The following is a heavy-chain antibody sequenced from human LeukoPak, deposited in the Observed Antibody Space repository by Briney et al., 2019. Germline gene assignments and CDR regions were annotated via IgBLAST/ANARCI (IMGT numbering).Heavy chain of an antibody. CDR1: GFTFISYA. D-gene: IGHD2-8*02. CDR2: ISGSGGST. CDR3: ANTDYYCGMDV. J-gene: IGHJ6*02. Sequence: PGGSLRLSCASSGFTFISYAMSGVRETPGKGLEWVSAISGSGGSTYYADSVKGRFTISRDNSKNTLYLQVNSLRAEDKAVYYCANTDYYCGMDVWGQGTTVTVSS. V-gene: IGHV3-23*01.